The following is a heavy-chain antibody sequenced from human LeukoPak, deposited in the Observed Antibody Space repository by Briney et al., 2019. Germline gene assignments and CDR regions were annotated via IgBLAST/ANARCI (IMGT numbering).Heavy chain of an antibody. CDR1: GFTFDDYG. CDR3: ATVGDFWSGYSDAFDI. J-gene: IGHJ3*02. Sequence: GGSLRLSCAASGFTFDDYGMSWVRQAPGKGLEWVSGMNWNGGSTGYADSVKGRFTISRDNAKNSLYLQMNSLRAEDTALYHCATVGDFWSGYSDAFDIWGQGTMVTVSS. D-gene: IGHD3-3*01. V-gene: IGHV3-20*01. CDR2: MNWNGGST.